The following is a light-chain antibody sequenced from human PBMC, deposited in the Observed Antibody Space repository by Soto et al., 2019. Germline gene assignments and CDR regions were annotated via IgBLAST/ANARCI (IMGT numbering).Light chain of an antibody. CDR1: SSDVGNYNY. CDR3: CSYAGSYSNV. CDR2: DVI. Sequence: QSVLTQPPSVFGCPGQSVTISCTGASSDVGNYNYVSWYQQHPGKAPKVMIYDVIKRPSGVPDRFSGSKSGNVASLTIFGLQAEDEADYYCCSYAGSYSNVFGTGTKVTVL. V-gene: IGLV2-11*01. J-gene: IGLJ1*01.